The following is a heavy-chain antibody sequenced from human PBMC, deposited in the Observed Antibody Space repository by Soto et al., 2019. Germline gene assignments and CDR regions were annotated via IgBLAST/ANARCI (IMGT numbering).Heavy chain of an antibody. V-gene: IGHV4-4*07. CDR1: GGSINTFY. D-gene: IGHD5-12*01. J-gene: IGHJ4*02. CDR3: AREGSYSAYNFAHGIQLWSFDF. Sequence: TSETLSLTCTVSGGSINTFYWSWVRQPAGKGLEWVGRIFSSGSTSFNPSLESRVAMSVDTSKNHFSLNLSSVTAADMAVYYCAREGSYSAYNFAHGIQLWSFDFWGQGALVTVSS. CDR2: IFSSGST.